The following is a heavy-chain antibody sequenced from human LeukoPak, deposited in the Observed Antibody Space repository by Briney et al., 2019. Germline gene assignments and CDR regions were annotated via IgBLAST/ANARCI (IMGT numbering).Heavy chain of an antibody. CDR1: GGSITNTNY. J-gene: IGHJ4*02. V-gene: IGHV4-4*02. CDR2: VNLQGGT. CDR3: AREGGPYRPLDY. Sequence: PSGTLSLTCGVSGGSITNTNYWTWVRQPPGKGLEWIGEVNLQGGTNYNPSLMGRVAISVDTSENRISLQLTSVTAADTAVYYCAREGGPYRPLDYSGQGTLVTVSS.